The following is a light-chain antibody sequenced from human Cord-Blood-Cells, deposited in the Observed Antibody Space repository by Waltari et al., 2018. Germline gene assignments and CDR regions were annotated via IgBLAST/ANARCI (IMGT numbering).Light chain of an antibody. CDR2: SAS. CDR1: QSISSY. CDR3: PQSYSTLP. V-gene: IGKV1-39*01. Sequence: DIQMTQSPSSLSASVVDRVTITCRASQSISSYLNGYQQKPGKAPKLLIYSASSLQSGVPSRFIGSGSGTDFTLTISTLQPEDFATYYCPQSYSTLPFGGGTKVEIK. J-gene: IGKJ4*01.